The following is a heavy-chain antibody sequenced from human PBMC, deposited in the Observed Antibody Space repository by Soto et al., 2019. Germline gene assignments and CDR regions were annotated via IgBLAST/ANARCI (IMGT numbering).Heavy chain of an antibody. Sequence: SETLSHTCTVSGGSISSYYWSWIRQPPGKGLEWIGYIYHSGSTNYNPSLKSRVTISVDTSKNQFSLKLSSVTAADTAVYYCARVGALDYYDSSGYYFHYYGMDVWGQGTTVTVS. J-gene: IGHJ6*02. V-gene: IGHV4-59*01. D-gene: IGHD3-22*01. CDR1: GGSISSYY. CDR3: ARVGALDYYDSSGYYFHYYGMDV. CDR2: IYHSGST.